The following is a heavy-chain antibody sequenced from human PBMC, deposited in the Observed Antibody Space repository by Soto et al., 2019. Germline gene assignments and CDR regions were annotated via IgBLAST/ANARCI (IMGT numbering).Heavy chain of an antibody. J-gene: IGHJ4*02. CDR2: TGLSGRTT. CDR1: GLTFSVSA. V-gene: IGHV3-23*01. Sequence: EVQLLESGGGLVQPGGSLRLFCVASGLTFSVSAMTWVRQAPGKGLEWVSTTGLSGRTTYYGDSVKGRFTVSRDNSKNTLALQMSSLRAEDTAVYYCATVHNTSRSFNFWGRGTLVTVSS. CDR3: ATVHNTSRSFNF. D-gene: IGHD1-20*01.